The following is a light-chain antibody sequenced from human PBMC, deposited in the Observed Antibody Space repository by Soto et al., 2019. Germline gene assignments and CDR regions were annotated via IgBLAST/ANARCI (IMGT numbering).Light chain of an antibody. CDR2: EVS. J-gene: IGLJ1*01. Sequence: QSVLTQPASVSGSPGQSITVSCTGTNTDVGGYNFVSWYQQHPGKAPKLIIYEVSNRPSGVSNRFSGSKSGNTASLTISGLQAEDEADYYCSSTTSSSNLDVFGTGTKVTVL. CDR3: SSTTSSSNLDV. V-gene: IGLV2-14*01. CDR1: NTDVGGYNF.